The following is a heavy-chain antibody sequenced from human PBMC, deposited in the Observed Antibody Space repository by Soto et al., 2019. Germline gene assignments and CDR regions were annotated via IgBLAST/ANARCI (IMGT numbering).Heavy chain of an antibody. D-gene: IGHD2-2*01. CDR1: GFTFSSYA. CDR2: ISYDGSNK. CDR3: ARDTLTYCSSTSCHRFQH. V-gene: IGHV3-30-3*01. J-gene: IGHJ1*01. Sequence: QVQLVESGGGVVHPGRSLRLSCAASGFTFSSYAMHWVRQAPGKGLEWVAVISYDGSNKYYADSVKGRFTISRDNSKNTLYLQMNSLRAEDTAVYYCARDTLTYCSSTSCHRFQHWGQGTLVTVSS.